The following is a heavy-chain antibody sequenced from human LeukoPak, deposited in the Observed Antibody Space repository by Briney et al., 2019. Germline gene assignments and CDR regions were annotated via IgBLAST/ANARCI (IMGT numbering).Heavy chain of an antibody. CDR1: GGSISSGGYS. Sequence: SETLSLTCAVSGGSISSGGYSWSWIRQPPGKGLEWIGYIYHSGSTYYNPSLKSRVTISVDRSKNQFSLKLSSVTAADTAVYYCAREHSCGLIDYWGQGTLVTVSS. D-gene: IGHD5-18*01. CDR2: IYHSGST. CDR3: AREHSCGLIDY. V-gene: IGHV4-30-2*01. J-gene: IGHJ4*02.